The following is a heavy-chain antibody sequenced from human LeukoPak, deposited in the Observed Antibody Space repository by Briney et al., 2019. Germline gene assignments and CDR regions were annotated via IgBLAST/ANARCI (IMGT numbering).Heavy chain of an antibody. Sequence: PGGSLRLSCAASGFTFSTNAMAWVRQAPGKGLEWVSAFGGTGGDMNYAGSVKGRFTISRDNSKGILYLQMNSLRAEDTAVYYCAKDILRWAFDYWGQGILVTVSS. CDR3: AKDILRWAFDY. CDR2: FGGTGGDM. V-gene: IGHV3-23*01. J-gene: IGHJ4*02. D-gene: IGHD4-23*01. CDR1: GFTFSTNA.